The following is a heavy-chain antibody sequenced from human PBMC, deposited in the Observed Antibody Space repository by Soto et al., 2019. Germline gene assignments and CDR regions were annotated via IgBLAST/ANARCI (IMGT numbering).Heavy chain of an antibody. CDR2: ISGSGGST. CDR1: GFTFSSYA. J-gene: IGHJ5*02. Sequence: PGGSLRLSCAASGFTFSSYAMSWVRQAPGKGLEWVSAISGSGGSTYYADSVKGRFTISRDNSKNTLYLQMNSLRAEDTAVYYCAKPLSIVVPSSGFDPWGQGTLVTVPS. D-gene: IGHD3-22*01. CDR3: AKPLSIVVPSSGFDP. V-gene: IGHV3-23*01.